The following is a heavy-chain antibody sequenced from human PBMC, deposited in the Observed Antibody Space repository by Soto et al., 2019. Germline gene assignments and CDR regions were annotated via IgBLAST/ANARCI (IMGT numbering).Heavy chain of an antibody. CDR3: ARDRDYDYWSANDAFDV. J-gene: IGHJ3*01. V-gene: IGHV3-11*01. CDR1: GFTFGDYY. D-gene: IGHD3-3*01. CDR2: ISSSGSTI. Sequence: GGSLRLSCAASGFTFGDYYMSWIGQAPGKGLEWVSYISSSGSTIYYADSVKGRFTISRDNAKNSLYLQMNSLRAEDTAVYYCARDRDYDYWSANDAFDVWGQGTMVTVSS.